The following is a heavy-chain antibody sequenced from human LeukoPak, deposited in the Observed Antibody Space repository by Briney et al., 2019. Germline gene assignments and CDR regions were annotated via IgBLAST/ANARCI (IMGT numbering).Heavy chain of an antibody. CDR1: GGSISSSSYY. CDR2: IYYSGST. Sequence: SETLSLTCTVFGGSISSSSYYWGWIRQPPVKGLEWIGRIYYSGSTYYNPSLKSRVTISVDTSKNQFSLKLSSVTAADTAVYYCARLLPLYDITGTSYYFDYWGQGTLVTVSS. J-gene: IGHJ4*02. CDR3: ARLLPLYDITGTSYYFDY. V-gene: IGHV4-39*01. D-gene: IGHD1/OR15-1a*01.